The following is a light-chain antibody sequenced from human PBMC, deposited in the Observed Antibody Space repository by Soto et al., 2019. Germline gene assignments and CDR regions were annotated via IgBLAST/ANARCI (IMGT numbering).Light chain of an antibody. CDR3: SSYTGSSYV. CDR2: EVS. CDR1: GSEVGDYNY. Sequence: QSVLTQPPAASGSPGQSVTISCTGTGSEVGDYNYVSWYQQHPGKAPKLMIYEVSKRPSGVPDRFSGSKSGNTASLTVSGLKAEDEANYCCSSYTGSSYVFGTGIKVTVL. J-gene: IGLJ1*01. V-gene: IGLV2-8*01.